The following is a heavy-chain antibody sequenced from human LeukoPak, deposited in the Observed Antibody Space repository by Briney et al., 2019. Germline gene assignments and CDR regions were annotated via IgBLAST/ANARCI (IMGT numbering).Heavy chain of an antibody. J-gene: IGHJ5*02. V-gene: IGHV3-73*01. CDR2: IRSKTNSYAT. CDR3: TVIVGLPT. D-gene: IGHD3-22*01. CDR1: GFIFSGSX. Sequence: GGSXXLXXXXXGFIFSGSXVQWVRQASGKGLEWVGRIRSKTNSYATAYAASVKGRFTISRDDSRNTAYLQMNSLKAEDTAVYYCTVIVGLPTWGQGTLVTVSS.